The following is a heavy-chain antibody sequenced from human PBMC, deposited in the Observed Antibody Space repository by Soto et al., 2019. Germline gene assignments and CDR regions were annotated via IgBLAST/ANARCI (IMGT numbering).Heavy chain of an antibody. Sequence: GGSLRLSCAASGFTVSSNYMSWVRQAPGKGLEWVSVIYSGGSTYYADSVKGRFTISRDNSKNTLYLQMNSLRAEDTAVYYCASERVYFDYIWGSYRSRPAGFDYWGQGTLVTVSS. CDR3: ASERVYFDYIWGSYRSRPAGFDY. CDR2: IYSGGST. V-gene: IGHV3-66*01. D-gene: IGHD3-16*02. J-gene: IGHJ4*02. CDR1: GFTVSSNY.